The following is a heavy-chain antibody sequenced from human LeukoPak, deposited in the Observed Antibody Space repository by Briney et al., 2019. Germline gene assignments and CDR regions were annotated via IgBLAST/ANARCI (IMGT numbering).Heavy chain of an antibody. J-gene: IGHJ4*02. D-gene: IGHD3-3*02. V-gene: IGHV3-20*04. CDR2: IDYNGAIT. CDR3: ARDRLGPSFSVSHFDL. Sequence: GGSLRLSCATSGFTFVDYGLSWVRRAPGKGLEWLCAIDYNGAITDYADSVKGRFTISRDNAKNSLYLRMDSLRAEDTALYYCARDRLGPSFSVSHFDLWGQGTLVTVSS. CDR1: GFTFVDYG.